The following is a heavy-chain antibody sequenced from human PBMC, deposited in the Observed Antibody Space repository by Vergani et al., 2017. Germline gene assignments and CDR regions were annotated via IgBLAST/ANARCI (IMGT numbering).Heavy chain of an antibody. J-gene: IGHJ4*02. CDR2: IRYDGSNK. CDR1: GFTFSTFG. D-gene: IGHD5/OR15-5a*01. V-gene: IGHV3-30*02. Sequence: QVQLVESGGGVVQPGGSLRLSCAASGFTFSTFGMHWVRQAQGKGLEWVAFIRYDGSNKYYADSVKGRFTISRDNSKNTVYVQMSSLRSEDTAVYYCAKERDAREDRLPDYWGQGTLVTVSS. CDR3: AKERDAREDRLPDY.